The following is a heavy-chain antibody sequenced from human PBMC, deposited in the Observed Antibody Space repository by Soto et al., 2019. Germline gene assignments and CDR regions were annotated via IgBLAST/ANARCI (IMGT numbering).Heavy chain of an antibody. D-gene: IGHD4-17*01. Sequence: GGSLRLSCAASGFTFSTYAMIWVRQAPGKGLEWVSVITGSGGSTYYADSVKGRFTISRDTSKNTLFLQMNSLRAEDTAVYYCAKDRYGDYGGIDYWGQATMGTVSS. CDR1: GFTFSTYA. CDR2: ITGSGGST. CDR3: AKDRYGDYGGIDY. J-gene: IGHJ4*02. V-gene: IGHV3-23*01.